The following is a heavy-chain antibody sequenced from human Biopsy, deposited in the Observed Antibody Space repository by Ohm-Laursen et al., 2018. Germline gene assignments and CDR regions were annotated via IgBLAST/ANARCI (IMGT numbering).Heavy chain of an antibody. J-gene: IGHJ4*02. CDR3: ARHRADNFGALEY. V-gene: IGHV2-70*04. CDR1: GGSISNLY. D-gene: IGHD1-1*01. Sequence: QTLSLTCNVSGGSISNLYWSWGRQPPGKALEWLARVDWDDDDFYSPSLRARLTVSKDTSKNQVVLTLTNMGPVDTATYYCARHRADNFGALEYWGQGILVTASS. CDR2: VDWDDDD.